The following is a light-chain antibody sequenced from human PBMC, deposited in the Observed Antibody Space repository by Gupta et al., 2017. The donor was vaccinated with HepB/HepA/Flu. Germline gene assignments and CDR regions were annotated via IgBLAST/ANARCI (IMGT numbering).Light chain of an antibody. CDR1: SLRNYY. J-gene: IGLJ2*01. CDR2: GQN. V-gene: IGLV3-19*01. Sequence: SSELIQDPPASVGLGQTVTITCQGDSLRNYYTSWFQHKPGQAPLMVVYGQNSRPSGIPDRFSGSRSGNTASLTITGAQAEDEADYYWNSKAISSTLFIFGGGTKLTVL. CDR3: NSKAISSTLFI.